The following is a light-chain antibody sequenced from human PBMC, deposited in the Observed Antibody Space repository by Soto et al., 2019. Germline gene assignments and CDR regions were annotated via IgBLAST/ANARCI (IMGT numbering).Light chain of an antibody. J-gene: IGLJ1*01. CDR2: FNI. CDR1: SSNIGSNT. V-gene: IGLV1-44*01. CDR3: AAWDDSLNGYV. Sequence: QSVLSQPPSASGTPGQRVTISCSVSSSNIGSNTVNWYQQFPGTAPKLLIYFNIQRPSGVPDRFSGSKSGTSASLAISGLQSEDEADYYCAAWDDSLNGYVFGTGTKVTLL.